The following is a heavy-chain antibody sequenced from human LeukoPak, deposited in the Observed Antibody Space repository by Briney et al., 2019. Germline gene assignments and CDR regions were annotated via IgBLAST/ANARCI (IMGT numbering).Heavy chain of an antibody. CDR3: ARDHTDYDFWSGYPSHVYFDY. Sequence: PGGSLRLSCAASGFTFSSYSMNWVRQAPGKGLEWVSSISSSSYIYYADSVKGRFTISRDNAKNSLYLQMNSLRAEDTAVYYCARDHTDYDFWSGYPSHVYFDYWGQGTLVTVSS. CDR1: GFTFSSYS. CDR2: ISSSSYI. V-gene: IGHV3-21*01. J-gene: IGHJ4*02. D-gene: IGHD3-3*01.